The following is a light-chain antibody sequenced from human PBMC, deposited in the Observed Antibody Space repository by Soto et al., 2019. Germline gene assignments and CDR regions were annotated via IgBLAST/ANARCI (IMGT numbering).Light chain of an antibody. V-gene: IGLV1-40*01. Sequence: QSVLTQPPSVSGAPGQRVTISCTGSSSNIGAGFDVHWYQQLPRTAPKLLIFGTTNRPSGVPDRFSGSRSGTSASLAITGLQVDDEADYYCQSYDSSLSAVVFGGGTKLTVL. CDR1: SSNIGAGFD. CDR2: GTT. J-gene: IGLJ2*01. CDR3: QSYDSSLSAVV.